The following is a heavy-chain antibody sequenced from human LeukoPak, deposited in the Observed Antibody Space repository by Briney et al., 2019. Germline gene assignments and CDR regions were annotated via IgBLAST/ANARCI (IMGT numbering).Heavy chain of an antibody. CDR2: IYPTGNT. D-gene: IGHD3-22*01. J-gene: IGHJ6*03. CDR1: VGAIISYY. CDR3: ARLKFYDSTGYSPGYYMDV. Sequence: SETLSLTRIVSVGAIISYYWSWIRQPAGKGPEWIGHIYPTGNTDYNPCLKTRVTMSTDLSKKQFSLRLRSVTAADTAVYYCARLKFYDSTGYSPGYYMDVWGKGTAVTVSS. V-gene: IGHV4-4*07.